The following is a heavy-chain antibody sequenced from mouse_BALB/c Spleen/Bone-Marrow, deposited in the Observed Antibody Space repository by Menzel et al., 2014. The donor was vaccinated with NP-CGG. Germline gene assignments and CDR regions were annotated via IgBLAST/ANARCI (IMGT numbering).Heavy chain of an antibody. D-gene: IGHD1-1*01. J-gene: IGHJ3*01. CDR1: GFSLTNYG. Sequence: QVQLKESGPSLVQPSQSLSITCTVSGFSLTNYGIYWVRQSPGKGLEWLGVIWRGGTTDYNAAFMSRLSITKENSKSQVFFKMNSLQADDTAIYYCAKGHYGSSPFAYWGQGTLVTVSA. CDR3: AKGHYGSSPFAY. V-gene: IGHV2-5-1*01. CDR2: IWRGGTT.